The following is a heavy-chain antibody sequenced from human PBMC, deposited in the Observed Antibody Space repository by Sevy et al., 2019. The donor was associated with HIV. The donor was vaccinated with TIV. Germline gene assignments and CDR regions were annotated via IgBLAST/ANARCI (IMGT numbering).Heavy chain of an antibody. V-gene: IGHV3-23*01. Sequence: GGSLRLSCAASGFTFSDYGMTWVRQAPGKGLECVSSISNSGAGTYYADSVKGRFIISRDNSKNTVYLQMNSLRAEDTAVYYCAKTFAIFGVLMSPDFDPWGQGTLVTVSS. CDR2: ISNSGAGT. CDR1: GFTFSDYG. D-gene: IGHD3-3*01. J-gene: IGHJ5*02. CDR3: AKTFAIFGVLMSPDFDP.